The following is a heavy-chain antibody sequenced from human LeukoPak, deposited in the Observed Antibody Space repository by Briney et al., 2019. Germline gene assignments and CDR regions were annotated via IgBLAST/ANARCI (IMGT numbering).Heavy chain of an antibody. Sequence: ETLSLTCTVSGGSISSGSYYWSWVRQTPGKGLEWVSGISGSGRSTDYADSVKGRFTISRDNYKNTLYLQMNSLRANDTAVYYCAKDREQWLVLGDAFDIWGQGTMVTVSS. CDR1: GGSISSGSYY. CDR2: ISGSGRST. CDR3: AKDREQWLVLGDAFDI. V-gene: IGHV3-23*01. D-gene: IGHD6-19*01. J-gene: IGHJ3*02.